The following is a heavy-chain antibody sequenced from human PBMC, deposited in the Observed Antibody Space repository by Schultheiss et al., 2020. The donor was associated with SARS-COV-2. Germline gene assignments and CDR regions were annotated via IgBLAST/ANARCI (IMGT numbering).Heavy chain of an antibody. CDR2: INHSGST. D-gene: IGHD2-2*01. CDR1: GGSFSGYY. Sequence: SETLSLTCAVYGGSFSGYYWSWIRQPPGKGLEWIGEINHSGSTNYNPSLKSRVTISVDTSKNQFSLKLSSVTAADTAVYYCARVVPAATKVSWFDPWGQGTLVTVSS. CDR3: ARVVPAATKVSWFDP. J-gene: IGHJ5*02. V-gene: IGHV4-34*01.